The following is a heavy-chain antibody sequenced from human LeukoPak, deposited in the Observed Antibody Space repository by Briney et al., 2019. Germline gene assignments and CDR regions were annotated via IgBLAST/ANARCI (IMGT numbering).Heavy chain of an antibody. D-gene: IGHD6-6*01. Sequence: SETLSLTRAVSGYSVSSGYYWGWIRQPPGKGLEWIGSIYQSGITYYNPSLKSRVAISLDTSKNQFSLKLTSVTAADTAMYYCARLPDSSSTLDYWGQGTLVTVSS. V-gene: IGHV4-38-2*01. CDR3: ARLPDSSSTLDY. J-gene: IGHJ4*02. CDR1: GYSVSSGYY. CDR2: IYQSGIT.